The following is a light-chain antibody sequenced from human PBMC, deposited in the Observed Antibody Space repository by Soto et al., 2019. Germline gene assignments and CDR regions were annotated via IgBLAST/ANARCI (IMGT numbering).Light chain of an antibody. CDR2: GAS. V-gene: IGKV3-11*01. J-gene: IGKJ3*01. Sequence: EIVMTQSPTNLSVSPGERVTLSCRASQSVSSRVAWYQQKPGQAPRLLISGASTRATGTPARFIGSGSGTDFTLTISGLEPEDFAVYYCQQRSNWLFGPGTKVDIK. CDR3: QQRSNWL. CDR1: QSVSSR.